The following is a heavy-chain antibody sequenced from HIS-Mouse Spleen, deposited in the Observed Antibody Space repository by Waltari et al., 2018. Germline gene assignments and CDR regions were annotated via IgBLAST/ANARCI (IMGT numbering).Heavy chain of an antibody. CDR2: ISWDGGST. Sequence: EVQLVESGGVVVQPGGSLRLSCAASGFTLADYTMHWVRQAPGKGLEWVSLISWDGGSTYYADSVKGRFTISRDNSKNSLYLQMNSLRTEDTALYYCAKAKGLLMVYDYWGQGTLVTVSS. D-gene: IGHD2-8*01. CDR1: GFTLADYT. CDR3: AKAKGLLMVYDY. J-gene: IGHJ4*02. V-gene: IGHV3-43*01.